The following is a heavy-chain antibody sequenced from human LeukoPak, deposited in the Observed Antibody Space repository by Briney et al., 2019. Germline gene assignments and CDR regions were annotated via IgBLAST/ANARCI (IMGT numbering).Heavy chain of an antibody. CDR3: ARTVVAGTGGFDY. D-gene: IGHD6-19*01. J-gene: IGHJ4*02. V-gene: IGHV1-18*01. Sequence: ASVKLSCKASGYTFTSYGISWVRQAPGQGLEWMGWISAYNGNTNYAQKLQGRVTMTTDTSTSTAYIELRSLRSDDTAGYYCARTVVAGTGGFDYWGQGTLVTVSS. CDR2: ISAYNGNT. CDR1: GYTFTSYG.